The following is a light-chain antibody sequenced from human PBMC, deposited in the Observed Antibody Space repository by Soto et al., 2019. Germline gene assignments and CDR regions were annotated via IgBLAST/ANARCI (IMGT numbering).Light chain of an antibody. CDR3: LSYAGTTNVA. J-gene: IGLJ1*01. V-gene: IGLV2-23*01. CDR1: SSDVGSYDL. CDR2: EGS. Sequence: QSALTQPASVSGSPGQSITISCTGTSSDVGSYDLVSWYQQHPGKAPKLMIYEGSQRPSGVSNRFSGSKSGNTASLTIFGLQADDEADYYCLSYAGTTNVAFGTGTKVTVL.